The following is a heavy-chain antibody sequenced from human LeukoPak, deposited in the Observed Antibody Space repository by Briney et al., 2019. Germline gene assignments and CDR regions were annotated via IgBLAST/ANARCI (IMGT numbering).Heavy chain of an antibody. CDR1: GFTFSSYS. Sequence: GGSLRLSCAASGFTFSSYSMNWVRQAPGKGLEWVSSISSSSSYIYYADSVKGRFTISRDNAKNSLYLQMNSLRAEDTAVYYCARDLRVPAAAGALDYWGQGTLVTVSS. J-gene: IGHJ4*02. CDR2: ISSSSSYI. CDR3: ARDLRVPAAAGALDY. D-gene: IGHD2-2*01. V-gene: IGHV3-21*01.